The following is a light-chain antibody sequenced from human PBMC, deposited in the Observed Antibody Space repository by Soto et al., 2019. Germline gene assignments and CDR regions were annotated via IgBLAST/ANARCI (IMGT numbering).Light chain of an antibody. CDR1: QRISSRH. V-gene: IGKV3-20*01. CDR2: AAS. CDR3: QHYDTSLRT. J-gene: IGKJ1*01. Sequence: EIVLTQSPGTLSLSPGERATLSCRASQRISSRHLAWDQQKPGQAPRLLIYAASTRATYIPDKFSGSGSGADFTLSISRLEPEDFAVYYCQHYDTSLRTFGPGTTVEI.